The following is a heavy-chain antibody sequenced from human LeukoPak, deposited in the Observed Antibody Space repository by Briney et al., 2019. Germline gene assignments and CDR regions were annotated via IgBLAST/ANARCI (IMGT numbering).Heavy chain of an antibody. D-gene: IGHD3-10*01. J-gene: IGHJ6*03. CDR3: ARGGSGSHHDYYYMDV. Sequence: SETLSLTCAVYGGSFSGYYWSWIRQPPGKGLEWIGSIYHSGSTYYNPSLKSRVTISVDTSKNQFSLKLSSVTAADTAVYYCARGGSGSHHDYYYMDVWGKGTTVTVSS. V-gene: IGHV4-34*01. CDR1: GGSFSGYY. CDR2: IYHSGST.